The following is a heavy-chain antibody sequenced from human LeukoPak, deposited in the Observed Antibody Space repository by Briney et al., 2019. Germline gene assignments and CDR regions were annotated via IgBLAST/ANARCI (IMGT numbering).Heavy chain of an antibody. CDR1: GFTFTSHV. V-gene: IGHV3-64D*06. Sequence: GGSLRLSCSASGFTFTSHVMHWVRQAPGKGLQYVSGISMNVQTTYYAGSVKGKFTISRDSSKNTVYLQMNSLTAEDTAVYYCVREGLERRTNFDYWGQGTLVSVSS. J-gene: IGHJ4*02. CDR3: VREGLERRTNFDY. D-gene: IGHD1-1*01. CDR2: ISMNVQTT.